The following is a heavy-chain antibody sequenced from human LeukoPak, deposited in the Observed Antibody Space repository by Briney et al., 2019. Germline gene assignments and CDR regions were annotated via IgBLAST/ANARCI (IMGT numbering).Heavy chain of an antibody. J-gene: IGHJ4*02. CDR3: ARDVAAAGSLDPCDY. D-gene: IGHD6-13*01. CDR1: GFTFSSYG. V-gene: IGHV3-33*01. CDR2: IWYDGSNK. Sequence: GGSLRLSCAASGFTFSSYGMHWVRQAPGKGLEWVAVIWYDGSNKYYADSVKGRFTISRDNAKNSLYLQMNSLRAEDTAVYYCARDVAAAGSLDPCDYWGQGTLVTVSS.